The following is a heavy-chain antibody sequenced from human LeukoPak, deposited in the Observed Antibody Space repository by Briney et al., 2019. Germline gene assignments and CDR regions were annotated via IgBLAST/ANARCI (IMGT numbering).Heavy chain of an antibody. CDR3: ATDDYRGLGY. V-gene: IGHV3-74*01. CDR1: GIIFRNYW. J-gene: IGHJ4*02. Sequence: GWSLRLSCTTSGIIFRNYWIHWVRQAPGKGLVWVSHITQDGSSTFYADSVKGRFTTSRDNAKNTVFLQMNSLTGEDTGVYYCATDDYRGLGYWGQGILVTVSS. CDR2: ITQDGSST. D-gene: IGHD4-11*01.